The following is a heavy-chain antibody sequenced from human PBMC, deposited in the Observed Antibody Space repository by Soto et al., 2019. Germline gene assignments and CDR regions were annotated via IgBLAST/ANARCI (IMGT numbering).Heavy chain of an antibody. D-gene: IGHD6-13*01. CDR2: ISSSSSYI. J-gene: IGHJ4*02. CDR3: ARVAQQLGDFDY. V-gene: IGHV3-21*01. Sequence: GGSLRLSCAASGFTFSSYSMNWVRQAPGKGLEWVSSISSSSSYIYYADSVKGRFTISRDNAKNSLYLQMNSLRAEDTAVYYCARVAQQLGDFDYWGQGTLVTVSS. CDR1: GFTFSSYS.